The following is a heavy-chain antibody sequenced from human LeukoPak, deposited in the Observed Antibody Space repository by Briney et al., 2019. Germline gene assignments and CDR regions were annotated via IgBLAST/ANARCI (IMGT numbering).Heavy chain of an antibody. Sequence: SETLSLTCTVSGGSISSSSYYWGWIRQPPGKGLEWIGEINQSGSTNYNPSLKSRVTISVDTSKNQFSLKLSSVTAADTAVYYCARGEGDFWSGYFNDAFDIWGQGTMVTVSS. CDR3: ARGEGDFWSGYFNDAFDI. CDR1: GGSISSSSYY. J-gene: IGHJ3*02. D-gene: IGHD3-3*01. V-gene: IGHV4-39*07. CDR2: INQSGST.